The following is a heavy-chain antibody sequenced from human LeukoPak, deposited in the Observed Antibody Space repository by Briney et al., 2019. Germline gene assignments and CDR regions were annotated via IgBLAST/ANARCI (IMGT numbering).Heavy chain of an antibody. D-gene: IGHD3-9*01. V-gene: IGHV3-66*01. CDR2: IYSGGST. Sequence: PGGSLRLSCAASGFTVSSNYMSWVRQAPGKGLEWVSVIYSGGSTYYADSVKGRFTISRDNSKNTLYLQMNSLRAEDTAVYYCARGSLLRYSLGARGQYNWFDPWGRGTLVTVSS. CDR3: ARGSLLRYSLGARGQYNWFDP. J-gene: IGHJ5*02. CDR1: GFTVSSNY.